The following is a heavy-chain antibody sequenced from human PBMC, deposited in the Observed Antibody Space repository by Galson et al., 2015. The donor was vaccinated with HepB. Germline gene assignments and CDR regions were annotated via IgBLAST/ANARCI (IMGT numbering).Heavy chain of an antibody. CDR3: ARQAGIFYSSYGLEV. J-gene: IGHJ6*02. Sequence: QSGAEVKKPGESLKISCKGSGDSFSTYWIAWVRQKPGKGLGWMGSIFPRDSNADIRYSPSFRGQVTISADKSSTTAYLQRNSLTASDTAIYYCARQAGIFYSSYGLEVWGQGTAVTVSS. V-gene: IGHV5-51*01. CDR1: GDSFSTYW. CDR2: IFPRDSNADI.